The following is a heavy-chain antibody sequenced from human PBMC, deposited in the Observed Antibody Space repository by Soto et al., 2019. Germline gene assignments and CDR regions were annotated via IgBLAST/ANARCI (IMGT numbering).Heavy chain of an antibody. V-gene: IGHV3-33*01. Sequence: GGSLRLSCAASGFTFSSYGMHWVRQAPGKGLEWVAVIWYDGSNKYYADSVKGRFTISRDNSKNTLYLQMNSLRAEDTAVYYCAMPLGYSSGWYRNGAFDIWGQGTMVTVSS. D-gene: IGHD6-19*01. CDR3: AMPLGYSSGWYRNGAFDI. J-gene: IGHJ3*02. CDR1: GFTFSSYG. CDR2: IWYDGSNK.